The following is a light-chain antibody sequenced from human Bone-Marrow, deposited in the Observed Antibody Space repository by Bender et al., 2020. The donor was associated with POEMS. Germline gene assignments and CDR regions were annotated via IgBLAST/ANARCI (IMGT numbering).Light chain of an antibody. CDR1: SSDVGNYDY. V-gene: IGLV2-8*01. CDR3: SSYADSNIVL. J-gene: IGLJ2*01. CDR2: DVN. Sequence: QSALTQPASVSGSPGQSITISCTGTSSDVGNYDYVSWYQQHPGKAPKPIIYDVNKRPSGVPDRFSGSKSGNTAYLTVSGLLTEDEADYYCSSYADSNIVLFGGGTKVTVL.